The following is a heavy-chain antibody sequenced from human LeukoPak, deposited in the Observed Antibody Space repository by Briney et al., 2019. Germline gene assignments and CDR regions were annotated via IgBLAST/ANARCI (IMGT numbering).Heavy chain of an antibody. CDR1: GFTFSSYA. J-gene: IGHJ2*01. CDR2: ISSNGGST. V-gene: IGHV3-64*01. CDR3: ARVVTFGYFDL. Sequence: GGSLRLSCAASGFTFSSYAMHWVRQAPGKGLEYVSAISSNGGSTYYANSVKGRFTISRDNSKNTLYLQMGSLRAEDMAVYYCARVVTFGYFDLWGRGTLVTVSS.